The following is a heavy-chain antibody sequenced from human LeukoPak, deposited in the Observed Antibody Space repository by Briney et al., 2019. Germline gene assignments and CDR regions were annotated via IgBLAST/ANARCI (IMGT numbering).Heavy chain of an antibody. D-gene: IGHD6-13*01. CDR1: GFTFYNYG. CDR2: IWHDESNK. J-gene: IGHJ4*02. Sequence: GGSLRLSCATSGFTFYNYGMHWVRQAPGKGLEWVAVIWHDESNKYYADSVKGRFTISSDNSKNTLYLQMNSLRAEDTAVYYCAKERAAAVEGYFDYWGQGTLVTVSS. CDR3: AKERAAAVEGYFDY. V-gene: IGHV3-33*06.